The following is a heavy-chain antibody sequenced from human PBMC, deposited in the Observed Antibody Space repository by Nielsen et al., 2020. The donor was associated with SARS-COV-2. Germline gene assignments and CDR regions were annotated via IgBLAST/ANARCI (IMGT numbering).Heavy chain of an antibody. CDR3: ADQSSSGYYNDAFDI. D-gene: IGHD3-22*01. V-gene: IGHV3-23*01. CDR1: GFTFSSYA. Sequence: GGSLRLSCAASGFTFSSYAMSWVRQAPGKGLEWVSAISGSGGSTYYADSVKGRFTISRDNSKNTLYLQMNSLRAEDTAVYYCADQSSSGYYNDAFDIWGQGTMVTVSS. J-gene: IGHJ3*02. CDR2: ISGSGGST.